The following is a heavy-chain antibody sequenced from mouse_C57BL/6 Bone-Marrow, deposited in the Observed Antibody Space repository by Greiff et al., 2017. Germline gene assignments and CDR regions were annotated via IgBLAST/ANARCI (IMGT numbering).Heavy chain of an antibody. CDR3: TTGHYYY. CDR2: IDPENGDT. J-gene: IGHJ2*01. CDR1: GFNIKDDY. Sequence: EVKLQESGAELVRPGASVKLSCTASGFNIKDDYMHWVKQRPEQGLEWIGWIDPENGDTAYDSKFQGKATITADTSSNTAYLQLSSLTSEDTAVYYCTTGHYYYWGQGTTLTVSS. V-gene: IGHV14-4*01. D-gene: IGHD1-1*01.